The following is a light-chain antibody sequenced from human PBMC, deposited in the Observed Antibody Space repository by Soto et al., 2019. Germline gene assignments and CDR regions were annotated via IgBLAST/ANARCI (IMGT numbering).Light chain of an antibody. CDR3: QQYGSAPWT. CDR1: QSVASSH. V-gene: IGKV3-20*01. Sequence: DIVSTQSPGTLSLSPGERSTLSCRSSQSVASSHLAWYQQNPGQAPRLLIYGASSRATGIPDRFSGSGSGTDFTLTISRLEPEDFAVYYCQQYGSAPWTFGQGTKVDIK. CDR2: GAS. J-gene: IGKJ1*01.